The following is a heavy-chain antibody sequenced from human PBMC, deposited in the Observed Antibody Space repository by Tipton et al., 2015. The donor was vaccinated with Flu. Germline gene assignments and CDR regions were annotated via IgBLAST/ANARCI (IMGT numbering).Heavy chain of an antibody. V-gene: IGHV1-18*01. Sequence: QLVQSGPEVKKFGASVKVSCKTFGYTFSNFGITWVRQAPGQGLEWMGWISVYNGNTKYAQKFQGRVTMTADTSTSTADMELRTLRSDDTAVYYCARVPKVHCFDYWGQGTLVTVSS. CDR3: ARVPKVHCFDY. D-gene: IGHD3-10*01. CDR2: ISVYNGNT. J-gene: IGHJ4*02. CDR1: GYTFSNFG.